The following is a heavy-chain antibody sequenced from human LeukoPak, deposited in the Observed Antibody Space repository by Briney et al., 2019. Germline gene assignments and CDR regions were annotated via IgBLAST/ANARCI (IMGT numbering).Heavy chain of an antibody. D-gene: IGHD5-18*01. V-gene: IGHV3-15*01. Sequence: GGSLRLSCAASGFTFSDAWMAWVRQAPGKGLEWVGHIQSKAAGGTPDYAAPVKDRFSISRDDSRNTLYLQMNGLKTEDTAMYYCTTGGYSYHYLYVNWGQGTLVSVSS. CDR3: TTGGYSYHYLYVN. CDR1: GFTFSDAW. CDR2: IQSKAAGGTP. J-gene: IGHJ4*02.